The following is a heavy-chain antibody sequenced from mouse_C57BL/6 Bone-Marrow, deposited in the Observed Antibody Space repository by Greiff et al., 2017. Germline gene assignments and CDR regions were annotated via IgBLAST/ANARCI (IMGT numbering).Heavy chain of an antibody. V-gene: IGHV5-9-1*02. Sequence: EVQVVESGEGLVKPGGSLKLSCAASGFTFSSYAMSWVRQTPEKRLEWVAYISSGGGYIYYAATVKGRFTITTDNSRNTLYLQISSLKSEDTGMYYCTRGIMITTNGSYAMAYGGQGTSVTVSS. CDR3: TRGIMITTNGSYAMAY. D-gene: IGHD2-4*01. CDR1: GFTFSSYA. CDR2: ISSGGGYI. J-gene: IGHJ4*01.